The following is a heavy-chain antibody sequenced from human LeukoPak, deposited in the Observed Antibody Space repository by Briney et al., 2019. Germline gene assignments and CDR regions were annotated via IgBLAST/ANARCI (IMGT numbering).Heavy chain of an antibody. CDR2: IWSDGSNK. V-gene: IGHV3-33*06. CDR3: AKSRVSSWGAIDY. CDR1: GFTFISYG. J-gene: IGHJ4*02. D-gene: IGHD6-13*01. Sequence: GGSLRLSCAASGFTFISYGLHWVRQAPGKGLEWVAVIWSDGSNKYYADSVKGRFTVTRDDSKNILYLQMNSLRVEDTAVYYCAKSRVSSWGAIDYWGQGTLLTVSS.